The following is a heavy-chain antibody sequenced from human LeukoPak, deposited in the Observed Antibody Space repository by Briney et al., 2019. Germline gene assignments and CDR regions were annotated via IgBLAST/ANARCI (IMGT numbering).Heavy chain of an antibody. D-gene: IGHD3-9*01. CDR3: ARDPTHYLRYGYFDY. Sequence: PGGSLGLSCTTSGFTFSTSAMNWVRQAPGKGLEWVSSINNVGSHIYYADSVRGRFIISRDNAKNSFFLQMSNLRAEDTAVYYCARDPTHYLRYGYFDYWGQGILVTVSS. V-gene: IGHV3-21*01. CDR1: GFTFSTSA. CDR2: INNVGSHI. J-gene: IGHJ4*02.